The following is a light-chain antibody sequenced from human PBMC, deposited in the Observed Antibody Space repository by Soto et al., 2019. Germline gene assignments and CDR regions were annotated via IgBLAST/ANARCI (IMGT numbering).Light chain of an antibody. V-gene: IGKV3-20*01. CDR2: GAS. J-gene: IGKJ5*01. Sequence: EIVLTQSPGTLSLSPGERATLSCRASQSVSSNYLAWYQQKPGQAPSLLIYGASSGATGIPDRFSGSGSGTDFHLNISRLEPADFSVYYCQQYGSSRTFDQGTRLEIK. CDR1: QSVSSNY. CDR3: QQYGSSRT.